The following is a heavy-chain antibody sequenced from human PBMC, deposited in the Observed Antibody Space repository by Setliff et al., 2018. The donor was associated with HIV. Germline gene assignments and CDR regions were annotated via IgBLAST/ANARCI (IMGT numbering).Heavy chain of an antibody. J-gene: IGHJ3*02. CDR3: ARGVWSGYYPDAFDI. V-gene: IGHV4-31*03. Sequence: SETLSPTCTVSGGSVSSGGYYWSWIRQHPGKGLECIGYIYYSGSTSYNPSLKSRVTISVDTSKNQFSLKLKSLTAADTAMYYCARGVWSGYYPDAFDIWGQGTMVTVSS. CDR2: IYYSGST. D-gene: IGHD3-3*01. CDR1: GGSVSSGGYY.